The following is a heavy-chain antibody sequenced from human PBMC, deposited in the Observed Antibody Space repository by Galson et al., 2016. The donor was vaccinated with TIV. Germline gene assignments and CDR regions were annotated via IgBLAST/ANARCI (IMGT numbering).Heavy chain of an antibody. CDR2: MYSGGST. J-gene: IGHJ4*01. V-gene: IGHV4-4*07. CDR3: VRADNWSAPQFDY. D-gene: IGHD1-1*01. Sequence: QVQLQESGPGLVKPSETLSLTCSVSGGSFSDFHWSWIRQSAGKGLEWIGRMYSGGSTNFNPSLKSRVTMSVDTSKNQFSRKLNPVTAAATAVFYGVRADNWSAPQFDYWGQGALVTVSS. CDR1: GGSFSDFH.